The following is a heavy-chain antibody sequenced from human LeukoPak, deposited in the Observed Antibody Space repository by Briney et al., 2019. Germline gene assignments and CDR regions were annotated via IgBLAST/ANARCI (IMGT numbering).Heavy chain of an antibody. Sequence: PSETLSLTCTVSGGSIRSNSYNWGWIRQPPGKGLECIGSIHYTGTTFYNPSLKSRVTISVDTSKNHFSLNLSSVTAADTAVYYRARTGGSFYFYYYMDVWGKGTTVTVSS. V-gene: IGHV4-39*07. CDR1: GGSIRSNSYN. J-gene: IGHJ6*03. CDR3: ARTGGSFYFYYYMDV. D-gene: IGHD3-10*01. CDR2: IHYTGTT.